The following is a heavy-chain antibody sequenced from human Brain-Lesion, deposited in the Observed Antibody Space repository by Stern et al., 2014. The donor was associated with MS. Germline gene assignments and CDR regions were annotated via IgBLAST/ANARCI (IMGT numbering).Heavy chain of an antibody. D-gene: IGHD2-2*01. CDR3: ARAVRNQLLSEY. Sequence: VQLVQSGAEVKKPRASVKVSCKASGYTFSSYDITWGRQGSGHGLEWMGWMTPYSGTTGYAQKFKGRVSMTSDPSISTVYMELTSLTSDDTAVYFCARAVRNQLLSEYWGQGTLVTVSS. CDR2: MTPYSGTT. J-gene: IGHJ4*02. CDR1: GYTFSSYD. V-gene: IGHV1-8*01.